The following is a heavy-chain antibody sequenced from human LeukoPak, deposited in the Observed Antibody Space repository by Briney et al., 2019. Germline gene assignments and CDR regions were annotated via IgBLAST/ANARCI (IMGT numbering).Heavy chain of an antibody. Sequence: SETLSLTCAVSGGSTSSGDYYWSWIRQPPGKGLEWIGYIYYSGSTYYNPSLKSRVTISVDTSKNQFSLKLSSVTAADTAVYYCARVFPHYYDSRINWFDPWGQGTLVTVSS. CDR3: ARVFPHYYDSRINWFDP. J-gene: IGHJ5*02. V-gene: IGHV4-30-4*08. CDR2: IYYSGST. D-gene: IGHD3-22*01. CDR1: GGSTSSGDYY.